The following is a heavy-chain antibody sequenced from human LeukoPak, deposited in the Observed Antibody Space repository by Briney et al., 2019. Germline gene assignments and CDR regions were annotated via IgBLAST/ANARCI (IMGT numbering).Heavy chain of an antibody. D-gene: IGHD6-19*01. Sequence: PSETLSLTCTVSRGSISSGTSYWTWIRQPPGKGLAWIGYIYYSGSTNYNPSLKSRVTISVATSTTQFSLNLSSVTAADTAAYYCARPRSQWLGNAAFDIWGQATMVTASS. CDR2: IYYSGST. V-gene: IGHV4-61*01. CDR3: ARPRSQWLGNAAFDI. J-gene: IGHJ3*02. CDR1: RGSISSGTSY.